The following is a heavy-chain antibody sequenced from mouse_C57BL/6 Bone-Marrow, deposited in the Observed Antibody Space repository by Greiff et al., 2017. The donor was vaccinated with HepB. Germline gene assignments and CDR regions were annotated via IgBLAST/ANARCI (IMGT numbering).Heavy chain of an antibody. J-gene: IGHJ2*01. V-gene: IGHV1-72*01. D-gene: IGHD1-1*01. CDR1: GCTFTSYW. CDR3: AKAVVAEDYFDY. Sequence: QVQLKESGPELVKPGASVKLSCKASGCTFTSYWMHWVKQRPGRGLEWIGRIDPNSGGTKYNEKFKSKATLTVDKPSSTAYMQLSSLTSEDSAVYYCAKAVVAEDYFDYWGQGTTLTVSS. CDR2: IDPNSGGT.